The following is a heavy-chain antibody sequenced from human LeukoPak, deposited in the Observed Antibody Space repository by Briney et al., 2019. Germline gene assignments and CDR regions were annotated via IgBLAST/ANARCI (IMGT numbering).Heavy chain of an antibody. CDR2: IYYSGST. D-gene: IGHD5-18*01. J-gene: IGHJ4*02. CDR1: GGSISSYY. CDR3: ARGVYYSYGYVKVDY. V-gene: IGHV4-59*01. Sequence: SETLSLTCTVSGGSISSYYWSWTRQPPGKGLEWIGYIYYSGSTNYNPSLKSRVTISVDTSKNQFSLKLSSVTAADTAVYYCARGVYYSYGYVKVDYWGQGTLVTVSS.